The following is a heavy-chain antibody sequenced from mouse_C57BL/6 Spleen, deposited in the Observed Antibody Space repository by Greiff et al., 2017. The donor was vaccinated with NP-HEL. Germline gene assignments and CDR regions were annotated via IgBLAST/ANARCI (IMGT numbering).Heavy chain of an antibody. CDR2: ISSGSSTI. V-gene: IGHV5-17*01. CDR3: ARGGRDAMDY. J-gene: IGHJ4*01. CDR1: GFTFSDYG. D-gene: IGHD3-3*01. Sequence: EVQGVESGGGLVKPGGSLKLSCAASGFTFSDYGMHWVRQAPEKGLEWVAYISSGSSTIYYADTVKGRFTISRDNAKNTLFLQMTRLRSDDTAMYYCARGGRDAMDYWGQGTSVTVSS.